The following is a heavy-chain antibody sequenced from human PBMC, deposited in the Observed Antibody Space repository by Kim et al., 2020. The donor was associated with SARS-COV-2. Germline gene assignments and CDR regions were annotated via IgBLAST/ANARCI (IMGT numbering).Heavy chain of an antibody. D-gene: IGHD3-22*01. CDR2: IKSKTDGGTT. Sequence: GGSLRLSCAASGFTFSNAWMSWVRQAPGKGLEWVGRIKSKTDGGTTDYAAPVKGRFTISRDDSKNTLYLQMNSLKTEDTAVYYCTTDPYDSSGYYEALEFDYWGQGTLVTVSS. J-gene: IGHJ4*02. CDR3: TTDPYDSSGYYEALEFDY. V-gene: IGHV3-15*01. CDR1: GFTFSNAW.